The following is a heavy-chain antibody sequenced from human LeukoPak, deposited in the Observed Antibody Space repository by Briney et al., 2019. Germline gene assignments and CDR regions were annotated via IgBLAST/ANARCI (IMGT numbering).Heavy chain of an antibody. CDR2: IYYSGST. D-gene: IGHD5-18*01. J-gene: IGHJ4*02. Sequence: KPSETLSLTCTVSGGSISTYYWNWIRQPPGKRLEWIGYIYYSGSTNYNPSLKSRVTISADTSKNQFSLKLNSVTAADTAVYYCARGYSYGEDYWGQGTLVTVSS. CDR3: ARGYSYGEDY. CDR1: GGSISTYY. V-gene: IGHV4-59*01.